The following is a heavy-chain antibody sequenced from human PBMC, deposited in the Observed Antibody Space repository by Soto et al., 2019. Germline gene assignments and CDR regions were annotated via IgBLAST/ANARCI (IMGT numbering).Heavy chain of an antibody. J-gene: IGHJ6*02. CDR2: INPNTGGA. CDR3: ARDTGELDIMDV. CDR1: GYTFTGYF. V-gene: IGHV1-2*02. Sequence: VKVSCKASGYTFTGYFMHWVRQAPGQGLEWMGWINPNTGGANYAPKFQGRVSMTRDTSISTVYMQLSRLKSDDMAVYYCARDTGELDIMDVWGQGTAVTVSS. D-gene: IGHD1-1*01.